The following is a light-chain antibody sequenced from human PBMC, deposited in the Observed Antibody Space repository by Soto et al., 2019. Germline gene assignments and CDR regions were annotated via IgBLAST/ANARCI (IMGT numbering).Light chain of an antibody. CDR1: QRVSSD. V-gene: IGKV3-15*01. J-gene: IGKJ1*01. CDR3: QQDSTSTGT. Sequence: RSTRYSRASQRVSSDLAWYQQKPGQSPRLLIYGASTRATGIPARFSGSGSGTEFTLALRSRQSDCFAVSSYQQDSTSTGTIGQGTKVDIK. CDR2: GAS.